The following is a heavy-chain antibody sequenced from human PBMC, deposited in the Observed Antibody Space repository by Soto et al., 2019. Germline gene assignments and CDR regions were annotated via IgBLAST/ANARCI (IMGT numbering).Heavy chain of an antibody. J-gene: IGHJ5*02. Sequence: QVHLMQSGAEVKKPGSSVKVSCKASGGTFGSDAITWVRQAPGHGLEWVGRIIPIFGTTNYAQNLQGRVTISAHKSTPTSYMELHILTYDDTALYYCARDRKDSGYYTNWLDPWGQGTQVTVSS. D-gene: IGHD3-22*01. CDR1: GGTFGSDA. CDR2: IIPIFGTT. V-gene: IGHV1-69*06. CDR3: ARDRKDSGYYTNWLDP.